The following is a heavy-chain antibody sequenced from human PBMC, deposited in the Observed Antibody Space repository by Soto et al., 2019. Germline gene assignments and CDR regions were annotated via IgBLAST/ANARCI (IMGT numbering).Heavy chain of an antibody. V-gene: IGHV1-69*06. CDR2: IIPIFGTA. CDR1: GGTFSSYA. Sequence: QVQLVQSGAEVKKPGSSVKVSCKASGGTFSSYAISWVRQAPGPGLEWMGGIIPIFGTANYAQKFQGRVTITADKSTSTAYMELSRLRTEDTAVYSCARAVLWVGEWENWFDPWGQGTLVTVSS. D-gene: IGHD3-10*01. J-gene: IGHJ5*02. CDR3: ARAVLWVGEWENWFDP.